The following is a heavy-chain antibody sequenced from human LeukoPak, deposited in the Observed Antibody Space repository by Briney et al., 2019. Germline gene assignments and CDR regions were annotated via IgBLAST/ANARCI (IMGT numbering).Heavy chain of an antibody. Sequence: ASVKVSCKASGYTFTSYGISWVRQAPGQGLEWMGWISAYNGNTNYAQKLQGRVTMTTDTSTSTAYMELRSLRSDDTAVYYCASSEGIAAAGTPPLWYWGQGTLVTVSS. CDR1: GYTFTSYG. CDR2: ISAYNGNT. V-gene: IGHV1-18*01. CDR3: ASSEGIAAAGTPPLWY. J-gene: IGHJ4*02. D-gene: IGHD6-13*01.